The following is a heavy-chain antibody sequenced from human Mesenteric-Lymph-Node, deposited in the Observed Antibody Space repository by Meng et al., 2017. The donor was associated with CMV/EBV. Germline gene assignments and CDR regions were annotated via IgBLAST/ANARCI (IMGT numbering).Heavy chain of an antibody. CDR1: GFTFIDYS. V-gene: IGHV3-21*01. CDR2: ISPRSSYI. D-gene: IGHD3-16*01. Sequence: GGSLRLSCAASGFTFIDYSINWVRQAPGKGLEWVSSISPRSSYIYYADSVKGRFTLSRDNAKNSMSLQMNSLRVEDTGVYYCARDWGQYQVTSYGMDVWGQGTTVTVSS. J-gene: IGHJ6*02. CDR3: ARDWGQYQVTSYGMDV.